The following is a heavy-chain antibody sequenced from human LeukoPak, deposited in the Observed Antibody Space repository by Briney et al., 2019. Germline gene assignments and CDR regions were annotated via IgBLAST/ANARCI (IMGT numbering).Heavy chain of an antibody. Sequence: ASVKVSCKASGYTFTSYDINWVRQATGQGLEWMGWMNPNSGNTGYAQKLQGRVTMTTDTSTSTAYLELRSLRSDDTAVYYCARGAGYSSSWYNYWGQGTLVTVSS. V-gene: IGHV1-8*01. CDR1: GYTFTSYD. CDR2: MNPNSGNT. J-gene: IGHJ4*02. D-gene: IGHD6-13*01. CDR3: ARGAGYSSSWYNY.